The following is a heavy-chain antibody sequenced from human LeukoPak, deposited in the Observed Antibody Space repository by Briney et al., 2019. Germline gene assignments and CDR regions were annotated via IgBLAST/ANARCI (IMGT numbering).Heavy chain of an antibody. CDR2: INHSGST. Sequence: PSETLSLTCTVSGGSISSSSYYWSWIRQPPGKGLEWIGEINHSGSTNYNPSLKSRVTISVDTSKNQFSLKLSSVTAADTAVYYCARGVTMVRGVIRVKYYYYYMDVWGKGTTVTISS. CDR1: GGSISSSSYY. V-gene: IGHV4-39*07. J-gene: IGHJ6*03. D-gene: IGHD3-10*01. CDR3: ARGVTMVRGVIRVKYYYYYMDV.